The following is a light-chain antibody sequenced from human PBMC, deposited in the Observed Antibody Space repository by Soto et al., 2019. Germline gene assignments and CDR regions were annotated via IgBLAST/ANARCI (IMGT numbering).Light chain of an antibody. V-gene: IGLV2-8*01. CDR1: SSDVGGNNY. J-gene: IGLJ1*01. Sequence: QSVLTQPPSASGSSGQSVTISCTGTSSDVGGNNYVSWYQQHPGKAPKLIIYEVSKRPSGVPDRFSGSKSGNTASLTVSGLQAEDEADYYCSSYTGNSKYVFGTGTKLTVL. CDR3: SSYTGNSKYV. CDR2: EVS.